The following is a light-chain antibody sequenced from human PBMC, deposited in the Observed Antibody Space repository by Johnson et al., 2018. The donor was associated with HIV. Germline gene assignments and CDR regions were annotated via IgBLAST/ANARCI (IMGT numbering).Light chain of an antibody. J-gene: IGLJ1*01. CDR2: EDN. CDR3: GVWDASLSPHYV. V-gene: IGLV1-51*02. CDR1: SSNIENYF. Sequence: QSVLTQPPSLSAAPGQRVSISCSGNSSNIENYFVSWYQQLPGAAPSLLIYEDNKRPSGIPDRFSGSKSGASATLGIPGPQTGDEAASYCGVWDASLSPHYVFGTGTTVIVL.